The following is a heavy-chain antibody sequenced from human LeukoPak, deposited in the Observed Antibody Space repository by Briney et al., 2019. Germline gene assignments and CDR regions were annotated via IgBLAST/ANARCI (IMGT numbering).Heavy chain of an antibody. CDR3: ATDLGSSSWPNDAFDI. Sequence: PGGSLRLSCAASGFTFSSYAMSWVRQAPGKGLEWVSAISGSGGSTYYADSVKGRFTISRDNSKNTLYLQMNSLRAEDTAVHYCATDLGSSSWPNDAFDIWGQGTMVTVSS. D-gene: IGHD6-13*01. CDR1: GFTFSSYA. CDR2: ISGSGGST. J-gene: IGHJ3*02. V-gene: IGHV3-23*01.